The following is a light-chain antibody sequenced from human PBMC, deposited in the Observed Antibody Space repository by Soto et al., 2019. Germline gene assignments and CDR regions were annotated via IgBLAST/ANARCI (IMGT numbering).Light chain of an antibody. V-gene: IGKV3-20*01. J-gene: IGKJ1*01. CDR3: QQYGNSPQT. CDR2: GAS. Sequence: EIVLTQTPGTVSLSPGERATLSCRASQSVRSTYFAWYQHKPGQAPRLLIYGASSRATGIPNRFSGSGSGTDFTLTISRLEPEDFAVYYCQQYGNSPQTFGQGTKVEIK. CDR1: QSVRSTY.